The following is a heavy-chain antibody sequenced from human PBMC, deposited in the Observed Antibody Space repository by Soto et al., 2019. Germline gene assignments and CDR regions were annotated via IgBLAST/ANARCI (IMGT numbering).Heavy chain of an antibody. J-gene: IGHJ6*02. V-gene: IGHV1-69*17. D-gene: IGHD6-19*01. CDR1: GGNPSNSA. Sequence: QVHLLLQSGAEVKKPGSSVKVACKASGGNPSNSAISWVRQAPGQGLEWMGGIIPVFGIISHAQNFQGRVKITADQSTRTAYMELSSLRSEDTAVYFCAGGRIVVAGSSAYYSMDVWGQGTTVTVSS. CDR2: IIPVFGII. CDR3: AGGRIVVAGSSAYYSMDV.